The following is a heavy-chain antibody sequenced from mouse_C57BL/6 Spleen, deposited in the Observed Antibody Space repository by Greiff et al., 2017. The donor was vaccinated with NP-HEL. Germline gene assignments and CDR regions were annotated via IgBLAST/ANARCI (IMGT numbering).Heavy chain of an antibody. D-gene: IGHD2-3*01. CDR1: GYTFTSYW. V-gene: IGHV1-64*01. CDR2: IHPNSGST. J-gene: IGHJ4*01. Sequence: QVQLKQPGAELVKPGASVKLSCKASGYTFTSYWMHWVKQRPGQGLEWIGMIHPNSGSTNYNEKFKSKATLTVDKSSSTAYMQLSSLTSEDSAVYYCARDWDGDAMDYWGQGTSVTVSS. CDR3: ARDWDGDAMDY.